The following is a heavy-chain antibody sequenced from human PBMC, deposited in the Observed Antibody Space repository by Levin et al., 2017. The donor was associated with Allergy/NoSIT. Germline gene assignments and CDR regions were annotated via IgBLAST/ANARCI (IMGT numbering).Heavy chain of an antibody. CDR2: ISSSSSYI. D-gene: IGHD2-15*01. V-gene: IGHV3-21*01. CDR3: ARERILGSFNAFDI. Sequence: GGSLRLSCAASGFTFSSYSMNWVRQAPGKGLEWVSSISSSSSYIYYADSVKGRFTISRDNAKNSLYLQMNSLRAEDTAVYYCARERILGSFNAFDIWGQGTLVTVSS. J-gene: IGHJ3*02. CDR1: GFTFSSYS.